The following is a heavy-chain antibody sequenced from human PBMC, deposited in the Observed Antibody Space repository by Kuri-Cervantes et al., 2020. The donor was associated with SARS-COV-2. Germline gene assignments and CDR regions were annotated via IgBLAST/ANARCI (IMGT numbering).Heavy chain of an antibody. CDR2: ISYDGSNK. CDR1: GCNFSSYG. Sequence: LRLSCPASGCNFSSYGMHWVRQAPGKGLEWVAVISYDGSNKYYADSVKGRFTISRDNSKNTLYLQMNSLRAEDTVVYYCARDISGLYFDYWGQGTLVTVSS. D-gene: IGHD3-9*01. V-gene: IGHV3-30*03. J-gene: IGHJ4*02. CDR3: ARDISGLYFDY.